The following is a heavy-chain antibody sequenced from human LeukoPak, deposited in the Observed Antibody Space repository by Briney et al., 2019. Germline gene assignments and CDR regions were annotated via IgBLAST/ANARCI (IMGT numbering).Heavy chain of an antibody. Sequence: SETLSLTCTVSGGSISSYYWSWIRQPPGKGLEWIGYIYYSGSTNYNPSLKSRVTISVDTSKNQFSLKLSSVTAADTAVYYCARFAAAAPSDYWGRGTLVTVSS. J-gene: IGHJ4*02. D-gene: IGHD6-13*01. V-gene: IGHV4-59*01. CDR2: IYYSGST. CDR1: GGSISSYY. CDR3: ARFAAAAPSDY.